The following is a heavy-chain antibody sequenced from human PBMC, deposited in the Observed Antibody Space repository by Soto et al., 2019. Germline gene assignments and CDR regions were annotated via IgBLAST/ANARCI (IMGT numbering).Heavy chain of an antibody. J-gene: IGHJ4*02. CDR2: IFYSGST. Sequence: SATLSLTWAVSVDSLSSSSWWGWVLQPPGKTLEWLGEIFYSGSTKYNPSLNSRVTISADQSKNDFSLRLSSVTAADTAVYYCVHHGGVPYYHDFWGQGMLVTSPQ. CDR1: VDSLSSSSW. CDR3: VHHGGVPYYHDF. D-gene: IGHD2-8*01. V-gene: IGHV4-4*02.